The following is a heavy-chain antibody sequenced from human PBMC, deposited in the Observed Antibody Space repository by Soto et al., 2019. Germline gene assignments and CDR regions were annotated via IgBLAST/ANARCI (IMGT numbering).Heavy chain of an antibody. CDR2: ISYDGSNK. D-gene: IGHD5-12*01. J-gene: IGHJ4*02. Sequence: PGGSLRLSCAASGFTFSSYGMHWVRQAPGKGLEWVAVISYDGSNKYYADSVKGRFTISRDNSKNTLYLQMNSLRAEDTAVYYCAKGRDGYNSDWGQGTLVTVSS. CDR3: AKGRDGYNSD. CDR1: GFTFSSYG. V-gene: IGHV3-30*18.